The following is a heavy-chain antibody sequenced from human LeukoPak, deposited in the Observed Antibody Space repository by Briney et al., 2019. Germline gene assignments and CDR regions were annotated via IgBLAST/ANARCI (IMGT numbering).Heavy chain of an antibody. CDR1: GYTFTFYY. D-gene: IGHD4-23*01. V-gene: IGHV1-2*02. CDR3: ARAVNSNFDY. J-gene: IGHJ4*02. CDR2: INPNSGGT. Sequence: ASVTLSFKSSGYTFTFYYMHWVRQAPGQGLEWMGWINPNSGGTNYAQKFQGRVTITRDTSISTAYMELSRLRSDDTAVYYCARAVNSNFDYGGQGTLVTFCS.